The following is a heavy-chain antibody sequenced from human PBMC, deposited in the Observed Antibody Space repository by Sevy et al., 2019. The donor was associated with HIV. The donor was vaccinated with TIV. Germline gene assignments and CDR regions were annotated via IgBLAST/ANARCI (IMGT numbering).Heavy chain of an antibody. V-gene: IGHV3-48*03. CDR1: GFTFNIYE. CDR3: TNYVHY. J-gene: IGHJ4*02. D-gene: IGHD3-10*02. CDR2: INDNGGTK. Sequence: GGSLRLSCAASGFTFNIYEINWVRQAPGKGLEWVSYINDNGGTKYYADSVKGRFTISRDNAKNSLYLQMNSLRAEDTAVYYCTNYVHYWGQGTLVTVSS.